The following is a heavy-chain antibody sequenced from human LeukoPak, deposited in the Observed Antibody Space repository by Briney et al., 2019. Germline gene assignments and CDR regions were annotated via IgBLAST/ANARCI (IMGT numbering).Heavy chain of an antibody. CDR1: GFTFSSYG. CDR3: AKVPSSSSWHWFDP. D-gene: IGHD6-13*01. J-gene: IGHJ5*02. V-gene: IGHV3-30*02. Sequence: PGGSLRLSCAASGFTFSSYGMHWVRQAPDKGLEGVAFIRSDGSQKNYADSVKGRFTISRDNSKNTLYLQMNSLRAEDTAVYYCAKVPSSSSWHWFDPWGQGTLVTVTS. CDR2: IRSDGSQK.